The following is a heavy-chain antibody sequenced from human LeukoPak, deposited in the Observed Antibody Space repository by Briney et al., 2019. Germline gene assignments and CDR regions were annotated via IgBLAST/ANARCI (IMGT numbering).Heavy chain of an antibody. CDR1: GFTVSSNY. V-gene: IGHV3-23*01. D-gene: IGHD6-13*01. J-gene: IGHJ5*02. Sequence: GGSLRLSCAASGFTVSSNYMSWVRQAPGKGLEWVSTISDSAGGAHYADSVKGRFTISRDSSRSTLYLQMHSLRAEDTAVYYCAKDRPYITSWYGCSTPWGQGTLVIVSS. CDR3: AKDRPYITSWYGCSTP. CDR2: ISDSAGGA.